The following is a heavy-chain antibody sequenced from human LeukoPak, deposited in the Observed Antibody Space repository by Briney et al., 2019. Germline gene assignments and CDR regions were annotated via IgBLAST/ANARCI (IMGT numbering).Heavy chain of an antibody. J-gene: IGHJ4*02. D-gene: IGHD1-26*01. CDR1: GGSISSGSYY. V-gene: IGHV4-61*02. Sequence: RPSETLSLTCTVSGGSISSGSYYWSWIRQPAGKGLEWIGRIYTSGSTNYNPSLKSRVTMSVDTSKNQFSLKLSSVTAADTAVYYCARSGYSGSYGDYWGQGTLVTVSS. CDR2: IYTSGST. CDR3: ARSGYSGSYGDY.